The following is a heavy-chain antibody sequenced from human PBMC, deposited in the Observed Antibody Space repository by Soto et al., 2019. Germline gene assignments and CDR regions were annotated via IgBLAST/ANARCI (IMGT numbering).Heavy chain of an antibody. Sequence: TSETLSLTCTVSGGSISSYYWSWIRQPPGKGLEWIGYIYHSGSTNYNPSLKSRVIISVDTSKTQFSLKLSSVTAADTAVYYCARWIFDEFVYWGQGTLVTAPQ. CDR2: IYHSGST. V-gene: IGHV4-59*01. J-gene: IGHJ4*02. CDR3: ARWIFDEFVY. CDR1: GGSISSYY. D-gene: IGHD3-9*01.